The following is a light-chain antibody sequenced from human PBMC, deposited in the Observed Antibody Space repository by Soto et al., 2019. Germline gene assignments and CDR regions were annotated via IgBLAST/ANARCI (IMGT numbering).Light chain of an antibody. J-gene: IGKJ2*01. CDR2: WAS. Sequence: DIVMTQSPDSLAVSLGERATINCKSSQSVLYSSNNKNYLAWYRQKPGQPPKLIIYWASIRESGVPDRISGSGSGTDFTRTIGSLQAEDVAVYYCQQYYSTPPYTFCQGTKLEIK. CDR3: QQYYSTPPYT. CDR1: QSVLYSSNNKNY. V-gene: IGKV4-1*01.